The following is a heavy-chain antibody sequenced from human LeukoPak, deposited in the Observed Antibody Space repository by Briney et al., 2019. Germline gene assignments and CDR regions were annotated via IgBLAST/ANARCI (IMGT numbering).Heavy chain of an antibody. CDR3: TYPAAEGYHYYYMDV. CDR1: GIFVSDNY. CDR2: IKSGGDT. V-gene: IGHV3-66*02. Sequence: GGPLRLSCAASGIFVSDNYMTWVRQAPGQGLAWVSLIKSGGDTTYADSVKGRFTISRDNSKNTLYLQMNSLRVEDTGVYYCTYPAAEGYHYYYMDVWGKGTTVTVYS. D-gene: IGHD1-14*01. J-gene: IGHJ6*03.